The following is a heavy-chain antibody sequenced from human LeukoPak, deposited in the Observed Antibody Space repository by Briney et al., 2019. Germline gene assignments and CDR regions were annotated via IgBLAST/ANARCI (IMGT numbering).Heavy chain of an antibody. D-gene: IGHD2-15*01. CDR1: GFTFVNAW. Sequence: PGGSLRLACAASGFTFVNAWMNWVRQAPGKGLEWVGRIKTKQDGGTTDYATPAKGRFTISRDDSRNTLYLQMNSLRTDDTAIYYCTAIREYCDSAGCYSPYFYYYMDVWGKGTTVAVSS. V-gene: IGHV3-15*01. CDR3: TAIREYCDSAGCYSPYFYYYMDV. CDR2: IKTKQDGGTT. J-gene: IGHJ6*03.